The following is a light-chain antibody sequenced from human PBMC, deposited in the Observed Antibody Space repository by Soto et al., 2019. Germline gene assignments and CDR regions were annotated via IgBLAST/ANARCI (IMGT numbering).Light chain of an antibody. CDR3: QQYDTSPRT. J-gene: IGKJ1*01. Sequence: DTVLTQSPGTLSLSPGERATLSCRASQTLRGRYLAWYQQKPGQAPRLLIYGASTRATGLPDRFSGSGAGTDFTLTISRLEPEDFAVYYCQQYDTSPRTFGQGTKVEI. CDR2: GAS. V-gene: IGKV3-20*01. CDR1: QTLRGRY.